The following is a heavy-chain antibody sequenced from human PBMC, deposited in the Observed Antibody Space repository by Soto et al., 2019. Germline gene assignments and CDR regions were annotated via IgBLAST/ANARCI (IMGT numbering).Heavy chain of an antibody. D-gene: IGHD1-7*01. CDR3: AKDGQLELPGDYFDY. V-gene: IGHV3-30*18. J-gene: IGHJ4*02. CDR1: GFTFGSYG. CDR2: ISYDGSNK. Sequence: SGGSLRLSCAASGFTFGSYGMHWVRQAPGKGLEWVAVISYDGSNKYYADSVKGRFTISRDNSKNTLYLQMNSLRAEDTAVYYCAKDGQLELPGDYFDYWGQGTLVTVSS.